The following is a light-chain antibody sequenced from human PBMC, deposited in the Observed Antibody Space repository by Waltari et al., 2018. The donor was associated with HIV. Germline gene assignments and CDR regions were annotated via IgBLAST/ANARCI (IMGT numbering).Light chain of an antibody. Sequence: HLVLTQSPSASASLGASVRLTCTLSSGHSSYAIAWHQQQPETGPRFLMKLNSDDSHNKGDGVPDRFSGSSSGAERYLTITSLQSDDEADYYCQTWGTGIQVFGGGTKLTVL. V-gene: IGLV4-69*01. J-gene: IGLJ3*02. CDR1: SGHSSYA. CDR2: LNSDDSH. CDR3: QTWGTGIQV.